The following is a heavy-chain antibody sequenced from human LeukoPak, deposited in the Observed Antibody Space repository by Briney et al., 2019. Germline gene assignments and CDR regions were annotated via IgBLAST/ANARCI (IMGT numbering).Heavy chain of an antibody. CDR2: ISSSSTYT. Sequence: GGSLRLSCAASGFTFSNYSMTWVRQAPGKGLEWVSSISSSSTYTYYADSVKGRFTISRDNAKDSLYLQMNSLRAEDTAVYYCARGSRWRNFDYWGQGTLVTVSS. J-gene: IGHJ4*02. CDR3: ARGSRWRNFDY. D-gene: IGHD4-23*01. V-gene: IGHV3-21*06. CDR1: GFTFSNYS.